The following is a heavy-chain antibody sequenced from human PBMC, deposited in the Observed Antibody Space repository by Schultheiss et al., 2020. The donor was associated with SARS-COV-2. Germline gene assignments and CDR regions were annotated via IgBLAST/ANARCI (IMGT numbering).Heavy chain of an antibody. CDR3: ASNAFWSGYTHGLDF. J-gene: IGHJ6*02. V-gene: IGHV3-21*01. CDR1: GFTFSSYS. CDR2: ISSSSSYI. D-gene: IGHD3-3*01. Sequence: GGSLRLSCAASGFTFSSYSMNWVRQAPGKGLEWVSSISSSSSYIYYADSVKGRFSISRDNAKNSVYLQKDRLRAEDTALHYCASNAFWSGYTHGLDFWGHGTTVTVSS.